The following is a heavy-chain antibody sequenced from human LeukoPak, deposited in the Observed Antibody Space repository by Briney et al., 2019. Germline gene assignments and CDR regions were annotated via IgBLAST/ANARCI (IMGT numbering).Heavy chain of an antibody. D-gene: IGHD4-11*01. CDR1: GYTFTSYG. V-gene: IGHV1-18*01. Sequence: ASVKASCKASGYTFTSYGISWVRQAPGQGLEWMGWISAYNGNTNYAQKLQGRVTMTTDTSTSTAYMELRSLRSDDTAVYYCARDRFDDYSNWFDPWGQGTLVTVSS. CDR2: ISAYNGNT. J-gene: IGHJ5*02. CDR3: ARDRFDDYSNWFDP.